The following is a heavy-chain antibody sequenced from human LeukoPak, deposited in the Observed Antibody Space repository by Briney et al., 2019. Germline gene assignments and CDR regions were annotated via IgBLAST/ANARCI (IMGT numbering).Heavy chain of an antibody. CDR3: ARGPITMVRGGNWFDP. CDR1: GGSISSSSYY. J-gene: IGHJ5*02. V-gene: IGHV4-39*07. CDR2: IYYSGST. D-gene: IGHD3-10*01. Sequence: SETLSLTCTVSGGSISSSSYYWGWIRQPPGKGLEWIGSIYYSGSTYYNPSLKSRVTISVDTSKNQFSLKLSSVTAADTAVYYCARGPITMVRGGNWFDPWGQGTLVTVSS.